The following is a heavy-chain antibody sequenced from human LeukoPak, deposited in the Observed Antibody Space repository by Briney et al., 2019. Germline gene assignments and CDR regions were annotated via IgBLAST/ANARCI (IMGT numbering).Heavy chain of an antibody. D-gene: IGHD2-2*01. CDR3: ARSVVRVDIAVVPAAIYYYMDV. CDR1: GYTFSDYY. CDR2: INPNSGGT. V-gene: IGHV1-2*02. J-gene: IGHJ6*03. Sequence: ASVKVSCKASGYTFSDYYMHWVRQAPGQGLEWMAWINPNSGGTNFPQKFQGRVTVTRATSISTAYMELSRLRSDDTAVYYCARSVVRVDIAVVPAAIYYYMDVWGKGTTVTVSS.